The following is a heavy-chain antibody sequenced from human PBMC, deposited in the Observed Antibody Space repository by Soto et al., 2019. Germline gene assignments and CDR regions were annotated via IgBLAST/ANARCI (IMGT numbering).Heavy chain of an antibody. J-gene: IGHJ4*02. CDR2: ISSGGGGT. D-gene: IGHD1-26*01. Sequence: PGGSLRLSCAASEFTFSNYAMSRVRQAPGKGLQWVSGISSGGGGTYYADSVKGRFTISRDNSKNTLYLQMNSLRAEDTAVYYCAKGPSASYSIFDYWGQGTLVTVSS. V-gene: IGHV3-23*01. CDR3: AKGPSASYSIFDY. CDR1: EFTFSNYA.